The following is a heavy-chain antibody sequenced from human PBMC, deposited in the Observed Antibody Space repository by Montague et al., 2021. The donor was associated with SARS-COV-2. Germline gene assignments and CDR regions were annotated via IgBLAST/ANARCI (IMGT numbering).Heavy chain of an antibody. CDR1: GGSISSYY. CDR3: ARAQNTCFIANCVNYFEV. Sequence: SETLSLTCEVSGGSISSYYWSWIRQSPGKGLEWIGYVHYTGGTKYNPSLKTRVTLPLDTPKNHFSLKLSSVTAADTAVYYCARAQNTCFIANCVNYFEVWGLGALVTVSS. V-gene: IGHV4-59*01. J-gene: IGHJ4*02. CDR2: VHYTGGT. D-gene: IGHD1-1*01.